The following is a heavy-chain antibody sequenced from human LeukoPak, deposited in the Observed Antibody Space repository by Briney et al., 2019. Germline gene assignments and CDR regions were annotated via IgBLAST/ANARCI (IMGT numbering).Heavy chain of an antibody. CDR1: GFTFRNYA. J-gene: IGHJ4*02. CDR2: ISGSGGST. CDR3: ASHGGTTVTATFYNYFDY. Sequence: GGSLRLSCAVSGFTFRNYAMSWVREAPGKGVEWVSHISGSGGSTYYAHSVKGRFTISRDNSKNTLYLQMNSLRAEDTAVYYCASHGGTTVTATFYNYFDYWGQGTLVTVSS. D-gene: IGHD4-11*01. V-gene: IGHV3-23*01.